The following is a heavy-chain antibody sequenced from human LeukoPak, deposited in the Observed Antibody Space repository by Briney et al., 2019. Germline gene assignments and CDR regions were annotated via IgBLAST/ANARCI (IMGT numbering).Heavy chain of an antibody. J-gene: IGHJ4*02. V-gene: IGHV3-21*01. CDR1: RFTFSSYH. Sequence: GGSLRLSCAASRFTFSSYHINCVRHAQGKGLEWVSSISSNSDYIYYADSVKGRFTISRDNAKNSLYLQMNSLRAEDTAVYYCAREDGGGIDYWGQGTLVTVSS. CDR3: AREDGGGIDY. CDR2: ISSNSDYI. D-gene: IGHD5-24*01.